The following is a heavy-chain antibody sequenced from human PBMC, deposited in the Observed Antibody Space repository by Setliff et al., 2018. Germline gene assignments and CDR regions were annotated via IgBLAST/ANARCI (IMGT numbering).Heavy chain of an antibody. CDR2: ITVSGNT. J-gene: IGHJ4*02. V-gene: IGHV3-23*01. CDR1: GFTFSRYW. CDR3: AKCGRFAPSGWFQYVDS. Sequence: GGSLRLSCAAPGFTFSRYWMSWVRQAPGKGLEWVSAITVSGNTHYADSVKGRFTISRDNSKNTLSLQMDNLRAEDTATYYCAKCGRFAPSGWFQYVDSWAQGTLVTVSS. D-gene: IGHD6-19*01.